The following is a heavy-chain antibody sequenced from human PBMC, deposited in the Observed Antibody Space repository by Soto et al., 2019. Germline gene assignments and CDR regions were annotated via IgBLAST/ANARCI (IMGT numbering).Heavy chain of an antibody. D-gene: IGHD1-26*01. CDR1: GGSIRNGDYY. Sequence: PSETLSLTCTVSGGSIRNGDYYWSWIRQPPGKGLEWIRYVYYSGTTYSHPSLNSRVSISVDTSENQFSLRLTSVTAADTAVYYCVTVNLVGAAYYFDYWGPGTLVTVSS. J-gene: IGHJ4*02. V-gene: IGHV4-30-4*01. CDR2: VYYSGTT. CDR3: VTVNLVGAAYYFDY.